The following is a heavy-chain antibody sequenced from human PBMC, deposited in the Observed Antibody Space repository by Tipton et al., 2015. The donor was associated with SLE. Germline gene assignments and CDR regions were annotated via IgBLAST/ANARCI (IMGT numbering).Heavy chain of an antibody. D-gene: IGHD6-13*01. V-gene: IGHV3-7*01. CDR3: ARVRGSKSLDY. Sequence: SLRLSCAASGFTFSSYWMTWVRQAPGKGLEWVANIKQDGSEKYYVDSGKGRFTISRDNAKNSLYLQMNSLRAEGTAVYYCARVRGSKSLDYWGQGTLVTVSS. CDR2: IKQDGSEK. CDR1: GFTFSSYW. J-gene: IGHJ4*02.